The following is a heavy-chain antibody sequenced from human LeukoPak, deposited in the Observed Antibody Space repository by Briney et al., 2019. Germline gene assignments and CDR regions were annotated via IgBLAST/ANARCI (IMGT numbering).Heavy chain of an antibody. Sequence: GGSLRLSCAASGFTFSSYSMNWVRQAPGKGLEWVSSISSSSSYIYYADSVKGRFTISRDNAKNSLYLQMNSLRAEDTAVYYCARESGLRYFDWSPRWFDPWGQGTLVTVSS. V-gene: IGHV3-21*01. CDR3: ARESGLRYFDWSPRWFDP. D-gene: IGHD3-9*01. CDR1: GFTFSSYS. CDR2: ISSSSSYI. J-gene: IGHJ5*02.